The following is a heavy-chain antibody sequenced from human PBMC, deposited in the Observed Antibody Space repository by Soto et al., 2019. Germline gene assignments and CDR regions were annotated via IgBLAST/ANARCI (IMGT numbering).Heavy chain of an antibody. J-gene: IGHJ5*02. CDR1: GGSVSSVSYY. V-gene: IGHV4-61*01. D-gene: IGHD4-4*01. Sequence: QVQLQESGPGLVKPSETLSLTCTVSGGSVSSVSYYWSWIRQPPGKGLEWIGYIYYGGSTNYNPSTKLRASISLDTSKNQFSLKLISVTAADTAVYYCARADDYKSSWFDPWGQGTLVTVSS. CDR2: IYYGGST. CDR3: ARADDYKSSWFDP.